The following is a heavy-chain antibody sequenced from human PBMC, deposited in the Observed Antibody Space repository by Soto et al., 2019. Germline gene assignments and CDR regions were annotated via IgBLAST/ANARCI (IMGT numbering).Heavy chain of an antibody. J-gene: IGHJ4*02. CDR3: AKDISGQLVPAAPDY. D-gene: IGHD2-2*01. CDR2: INWNSGSI. Sequence: PGGSLRLSCAASGFTFDDYAMHWVRQAPGKGLEWVSGINWNSGSICYADSVKGRFTISRDNAKNSLYLQMNSLRAEDTALYYCAKDISGQLVPAAPDYWGQGTLVTVSS. CDR1: GFTFDDYA. V-gene: IGHV3-9*01.